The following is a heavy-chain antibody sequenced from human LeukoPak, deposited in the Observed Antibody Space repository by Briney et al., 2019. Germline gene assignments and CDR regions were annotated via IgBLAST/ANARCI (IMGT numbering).Heavy chain of an antibody. D-gene: IGHD1-26*01. CDR2: VHLNGAT. V-gene: IGHV4-4*02. CDR3: TRESGAFSPFGF. CDR1: GGSIITTNW. J-gene: IGHJ4*02. Sequence: PSGTLSLTCAVSGGSIITTNWWSWVRQPPGKGLEWIGEVHLNGATHYNPSLGSRVSMSIDKSENHMSLKLTSVTAADTAIYYCTRESGAFSPFGFWGQGTLVTVSS.